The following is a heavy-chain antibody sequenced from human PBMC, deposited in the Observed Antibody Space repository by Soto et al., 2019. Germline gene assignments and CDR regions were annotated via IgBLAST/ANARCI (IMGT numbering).Heavy chain of an antibody. D-gene: IGHD3-16*01. J-gene: IGHJ3*02. CDR1: GYTFTSYG. V-gene: IGHV1-18*01. Sequence: ASVKVSCKASGYTFTSYGISWVRQAPGQGLEWMGWISAYNGNTNYAQKLQGRVTMTTDTSTSTAYMALRSLRSDATAVYYCARDLITFGGANPDAFDIWGQGTMVTVSS. CDR2: ISAYNGNT. CDR3: ARDLITFGGANPDAFDI.